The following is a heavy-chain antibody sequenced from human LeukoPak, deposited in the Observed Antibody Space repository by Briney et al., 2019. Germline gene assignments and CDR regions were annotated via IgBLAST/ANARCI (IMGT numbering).Heavy chain of an antibody. Sequence: SETLSLTCTSFGASISGYFWSWIRQSPGKGLEFIGHIYSSGSANYNPSLESRVTMSVDVSKNQLYLRLSSVTAADTAVYFCARHRPSYETSGYPDHWGQGTLVTVSS. CDR2: IYSSGSA. J-gene: IGHJ5*02. CDR1: GASISGYF. D-gene: IGHD3-22*01. CDR3: ARHRPSYETSGYPDH. V-gene: IGHV4-59*08.